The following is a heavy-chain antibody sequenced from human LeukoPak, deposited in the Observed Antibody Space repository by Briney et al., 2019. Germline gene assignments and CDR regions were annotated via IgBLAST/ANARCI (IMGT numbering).Heavy chain of an antibody. CDR1: GGSISSSSYY. J-gene: IGHJ4*02. V-gene: IGHV4-39*01. CDR3: ASLRGDGYNFSFDY. CDR2: IYYSGST. Sequence: SETLSLTCTVSGGSISSSSYYRGWIRLPPGKGLEWIGSIYYSGSTYYNPSLKSRVTISVDTSKNQFSLKLSSVTAADTAVYYCASLRGDGYNFSFDYWGQGTLVTVSS. D-gene: IGHD5-24*01.